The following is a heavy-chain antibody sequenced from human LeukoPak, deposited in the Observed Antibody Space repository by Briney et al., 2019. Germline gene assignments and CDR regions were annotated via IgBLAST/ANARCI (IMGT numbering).Heavy chain of an antibody. CDR1: GYAFTSYG. CDR2: ISAYNGNT. V-gene: IGHV1-18*01. CDR3: AREDCSGGSCYSLSLTPVSHFFDI. Sequence: GASVKDPRKASGYAFTSYGISWVRQAPGQGLEWMGWISAYNGNTNYAPKLQGRVTMTTDTSTSTAYMALRSLRSDDTAVYYCAREDCSGGSCYSLSLTPVSHFFDIWGQGTMVTVSS. D-gene: IGHD2-15*01. J-gene: IGHJ3*02.